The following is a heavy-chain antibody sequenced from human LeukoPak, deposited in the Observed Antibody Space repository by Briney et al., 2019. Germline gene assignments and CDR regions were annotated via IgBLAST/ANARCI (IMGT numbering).Heavy chain of an antibody. CDR3: ASSLAADYYFDY. CDR1: GGSISSGGYS. D-gene: IGHD3-3*02. J-gene: IGHJ4*02. CDR2: IYHSGST. V-gene: IGHV4-30-2*01. Sequence: SQTLSLTCAVSGGSISSGGYSWSWIRQPPGKGLEWIRYIYHSGSTYYNPSLKSRVTISVDRSKNQFSLKLSSVTAADTAVYYCASSLAADYYFDYWGQGTLVTVSS.